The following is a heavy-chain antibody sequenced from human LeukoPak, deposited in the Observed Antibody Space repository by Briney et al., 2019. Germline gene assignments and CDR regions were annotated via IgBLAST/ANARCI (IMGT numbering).Heavy chain of an antibody. CDR3: TRGVEGLDY. CDR2: ISRSSSTI. CDR1: GFTFSSYC. D-gene: IGHD2-15*01. Sequence: GGSLRLSCAASGFTFSSYCMNWVRQAPGKGLEWVSYISRSSSTIYYADSVKGRFTISRDNDKNSLYLQMYSLRGEGTVVYCCTRGVEGLDYWGQGTLVTVSS. V-gene: IGHV3-48*01. J-gene: IGHJ4*02.